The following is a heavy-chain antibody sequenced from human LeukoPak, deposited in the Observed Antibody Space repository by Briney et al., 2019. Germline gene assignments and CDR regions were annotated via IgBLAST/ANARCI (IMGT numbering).Heavy chain of an antibody. Sequence: PGGSLRLSCAAPGFTFSSYDMNWVRQAPGKGLEWISYISSGGSSIYYADSVKGRFTISRDNAKNSLYLHMNSLRAEDTAVYYCARDNGDSSDYWGQGTLVTVSS. V-gene: IGHV3-48*03. CDR1: GFTFSSYD. J-gene: IGHJ4*02. CDR2: ISSGGSSI. D-gene: IGHD4-17*01. CDR3: ARDNGDSSDY.